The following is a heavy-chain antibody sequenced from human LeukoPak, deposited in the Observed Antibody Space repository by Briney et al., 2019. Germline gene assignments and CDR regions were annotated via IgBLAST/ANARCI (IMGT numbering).Heavy chain of an antibody. Sequence: GGSLRLSCAASGFTFDDYGMSWVRQAPGKGLEWVPGINWNGGSTGYADSVKGRFTISRDNAKNSLYPQMNSLRAEDTALYHCARGSIGTTVPLDYWGQGTLVTVSS. D-gene: IGHD4-17*01. CDR3: ARGSIGTTVPLDY. CDR1: GFTFDDYG. V-gene: IGHV3-20*01. CDR2: INWNGGST. J-gene: IGHJ4*02.